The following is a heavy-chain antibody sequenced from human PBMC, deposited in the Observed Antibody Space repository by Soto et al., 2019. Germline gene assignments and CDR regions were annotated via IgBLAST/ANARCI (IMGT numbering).Heavy chain of an antibody. V-gene: IGHV5-51*01. CDR3: ARLSNYLYRYFDMDV. CDR1: GYSFTTHR. D-gene: IGHD4-4*01. J-gene: IGHJ6*02. CDR2: IFPGDSDP. Sequence: GESLKISCKGSGYSFTTHRIAWVRQMPGKGLEWMGIIFPGDSDPRYSPSFQGQVTISADTSISTAYLQWSSLKASDTAIYYCARLSNYLYRYFDMDVWGQGTTVTVSS.